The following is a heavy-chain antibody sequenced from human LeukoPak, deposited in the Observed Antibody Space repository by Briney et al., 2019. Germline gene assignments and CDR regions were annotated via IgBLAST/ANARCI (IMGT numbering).Heavy chain of an antibody. J-gene: IGHJ4*02. CDR3: AREPLHEGHFDY. CDR2: IIPIFGTA. CDR1: GGTFSSYA. Sequence: GASVKVSCKASGGTFSSYAISWVRQAPGQGLEWMGGIIPIFGTANYAQKFQGRVTITADESTSTAYMELSSLRSEDTAVYYCAREPLHEGHFDYWGQGTLVTVSS. V-gene: IGHV1-69*13.